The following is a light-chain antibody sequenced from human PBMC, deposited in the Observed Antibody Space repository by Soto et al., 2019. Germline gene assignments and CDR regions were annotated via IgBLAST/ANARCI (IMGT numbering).Light chain of an antibody. CDR2: GAS. Sequence: EIVMTQSPATLSVSPGERATLSCRASQSVSSNLAWYQQKPGQAPRLLIYGASTRATGIPARFSGSGSGTEFTLTISSLQSEDFAVYYCQQYNNWPLYTFGQGIKREI. CDR1: QSVSSN. CDR3: QQYNNWPLYT. V-gene: IGKV3-15*01. J-gene: IGKJ2*01.